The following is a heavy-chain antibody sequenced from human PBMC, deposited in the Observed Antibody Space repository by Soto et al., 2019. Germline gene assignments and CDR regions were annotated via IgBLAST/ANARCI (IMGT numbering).Heavy chain of an antibody. CDR2: IIPIFGTT. CDR3: ARVYGGGSYYYYGMDV. D-gene: IGHD3-16*01. Sequence: QVQLVQSGAEVKKPGSSVKVSCKASGGTFSSSALSWVRLAPGQGLEWMGGIIPIFGTTNYAQKFQGRVTMTADGSTSTAYMELSSRRSEDTAVYYCARVYGGGSYYYYGMDVWGQGTTVTVSS. V-gene: IGHV1-69*12. CDR1: GGTFSSSA. J-gene: IGHJ6*02.